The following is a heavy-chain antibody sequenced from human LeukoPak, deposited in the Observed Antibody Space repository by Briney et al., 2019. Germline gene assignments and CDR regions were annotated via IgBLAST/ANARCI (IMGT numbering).Heavy chain of an antibody. CDR3: ARSGVGSGSYVDY. Sequence: WASVKVSCKASGGTFSSYAISWVRQAPGQGLEWMGGIIPIFGTANYAQKFQGRVTITTDESMSTAYMELSSLRSKDAAVYYCARSGVGSGSYVDYWGQGTLVTVSS. D-gene: IGHD3-10*01. J-gene: IGHJ4*02. CDR2: IIPIFGTA. CDR1: GGTFSSYA. V-gene: IGHV1-69*05.